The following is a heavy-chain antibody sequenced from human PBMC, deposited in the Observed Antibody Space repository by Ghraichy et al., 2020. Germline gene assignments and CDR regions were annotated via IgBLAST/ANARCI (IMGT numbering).Heavy chain of an antibody. CDR2: ISSSSSYI. D-gene: IGHD3-10*01. Sequence: GGSLRLSCAASGFTFSSYSMNWVRQAPGKGLEWVSSISSSSSYIYYADSVKGRFTISRDNAKNSLYLQMNSLRAEDTAVYYCARELFGSYYFDYWGQGTLVTVSS. V-gene: IGHV3-21*01. J-gene: IGHJ4*02. CDR3: ARELFGSYYFDY. CDR1: GFTFSSYS.